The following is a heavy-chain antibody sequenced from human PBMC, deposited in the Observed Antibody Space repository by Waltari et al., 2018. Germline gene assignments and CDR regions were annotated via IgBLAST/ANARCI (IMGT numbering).Heavy chain of an antibody. CDR1: GFTFVDYA. Sequence: EVQLVESGGGLVQPGRSLRLSCAASGFTFVDYAMHWVRQAPGKGLEWVSGISWNSGSIGYADSVKGRFTISRDNAKNSLYLQMNSLRAEDTALYYCAKVRPSHLWLLDYWGQGTLVTVSS. D-gene: IGHD5-18*01. CDR3: AKVRPSHLWLLDY. CDR2: ISWNSGSI. V-gene: IGHV3-9*01. J-gene: IGHJ4*02.